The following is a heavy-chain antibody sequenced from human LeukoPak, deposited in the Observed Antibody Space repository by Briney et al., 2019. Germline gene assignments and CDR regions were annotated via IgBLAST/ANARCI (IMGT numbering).Heavy chain of an antibody. Sequence: GGSLRLSCAASGFSFNAYSMNWVRQAPGRGLEWISYISRGGDIYYADSVTGRFTVSRDTAKNSLYLQMNGLGVENTAVYYCARRFDSWGQGTLVTVSS. CDR3: ARRFDS. CDR1: GFSFNAYS. J-gene: IGHJ4*02. CDR2: ISRGGDI. V-gene: IGHV3-21*05.